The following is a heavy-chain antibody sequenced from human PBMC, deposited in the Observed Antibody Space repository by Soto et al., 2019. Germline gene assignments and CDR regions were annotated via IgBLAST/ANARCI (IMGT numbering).Heavy chain of an antibody. J-gene: IGHJ4*02. D-gene: IGHD3-9*01. CDR1: GSIFSGSE. CDR3: PLSNILAGYRFAY. CDR2: IVSRLNNYAT. V-gene: IGHV3-73*01. Sequence: EVQLVESGGTLVPPGGSLKLSCEVSGSIFSGSEMHWVRQASGKGLEWIGRIVSRLNNYATVYAASMRGRFTISRDDSKNTAYLQMHSLKTEDTAMYYCPLSNILAGYRFAYWGRGSLVTVSS.